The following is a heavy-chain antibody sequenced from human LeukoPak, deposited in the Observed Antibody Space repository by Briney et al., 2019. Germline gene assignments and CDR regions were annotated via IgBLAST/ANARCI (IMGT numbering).Heavy chain of an antibody. D-gene: IGHD5-12*01. V-gene: IGHV1-2*02. CDR2: INPNSGGT. J-gene: IGHJ6*03. CDR1: GYTFTGYY. CDR3: ARGGYSGYVSLLGRGYYYMDV. Sequence: ASVKVSCKASGYTFTGYYMHWVRQAPGQGLEWMGWINPNSGGTNYAKKFQGRVTMTRDTSISTAYMELSRLRSDDTAVYYCARGGYSGYVSLLGRGYYYMDVWGKGTTVTVSS.